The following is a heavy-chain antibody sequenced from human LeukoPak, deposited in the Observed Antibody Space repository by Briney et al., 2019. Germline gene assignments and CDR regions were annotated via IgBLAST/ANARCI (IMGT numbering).Heavy chain of an antibody. CDR2: ISYDGSNK. J-gene: IGHJ6*02. Sequence: GRSLRLSCAASGFTFSSYAMHWVRQAPGKGLEWVAVISYDGSNKYYADSVKGRFTISRDNSKNTLYLQMNSMRAEDTAVYYCAREMLSGLLWFDSSPYGMDVWGQGTTVTVSS. CDR3: AREMLSGLLWFDSSPYGMDV. D-gene: IGHD3-10*01. CDR1: GFTFSSYA. V-gene: IGHV3-30-3*01.